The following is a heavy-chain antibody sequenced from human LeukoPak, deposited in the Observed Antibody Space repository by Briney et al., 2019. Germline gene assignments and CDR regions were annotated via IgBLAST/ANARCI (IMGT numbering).Heavy chain of an antibody. J-gene: IGHJ4*02. Sequence: GGSLRLSCAASGFTFSSYAMNWVRQAPGKGLEWVSFISGSGGSTYHVDSVKGRFTISRDNSKNTLYLQMNSLRAEDTAVYYCAKGSRYYGSGSYHPFDYWGQGTLVTVSS. CDR1: GFTFSSYA. D-gene: IGHD3-10*01. V-gene: IGHV3-23*01. CDR2: ISGSGGST. CDR3: AKGSRYYGSGSYHPFDY.